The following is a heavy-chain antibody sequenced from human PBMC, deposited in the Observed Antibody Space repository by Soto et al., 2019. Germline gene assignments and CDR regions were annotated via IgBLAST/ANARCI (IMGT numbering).Heavy chain of an antibody. CDR3: ARDVMANNRYHWYFDL. CDR1: GGSFSGYY. Sequence: QVQLQQWGAGLLKPSETLSLTCAVYGGSFSGYYWSWIRQPPGKGLEWIGEITHSGSTNYNPSLKSRVTISVDTSKGQCSLKLSSVTAADTAVYYCARDVMANNRYHWYFDLWGRGTLVTVSS. D-gene: IGHD2-8*01. J-gene: IGHJ2*01. V-gene: IGHV4-34*01. CDR2: ITHSGST.